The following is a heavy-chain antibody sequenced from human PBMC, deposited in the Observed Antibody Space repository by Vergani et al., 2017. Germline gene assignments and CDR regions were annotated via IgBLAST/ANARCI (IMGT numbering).Heavy chain of an antibody. CDR2: IYNSGNG. CDR1: GDSIISRSYY. J-gene: IGHJ2*01. D-gene: IGHD3-16*01. V-gene: IGHV4-39*01. Sequence: QMQLQESGPGLVKASETLSLTCTVSGDSIISRSYYWGWIRQPPGKGLEWIWSIYNSGNGDSSSTLKSLVTISADTSKNQFSLRLMSVTAADTAVYYCASGKYYSDSTSHFRGRYFDVWGRGTLVTVPS. CDR3: ASGKYYSDSTSHFRGRYFDV.